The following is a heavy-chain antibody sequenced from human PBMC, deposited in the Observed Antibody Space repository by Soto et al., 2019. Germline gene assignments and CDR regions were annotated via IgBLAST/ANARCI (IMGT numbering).Heavy chain of an antibody. CDR3: ARALYCSGGSLDYGIDA. J-gene: IGHJ6*01. CDR1: GGSISSYY. Sequence: AETLSLTCTVYGGSISSYYWSLIRRPPGKGLEWIGYIYYSGSTNYNPSLKSRVTISVDTSKNQFSLKLSSVTAADTAVYYCARALYCSGGSLDYGIDAWGQG. V-gene: IGHV4-59*01. D-gene: IGHD2-15*01. CDR2: IYYSGST.